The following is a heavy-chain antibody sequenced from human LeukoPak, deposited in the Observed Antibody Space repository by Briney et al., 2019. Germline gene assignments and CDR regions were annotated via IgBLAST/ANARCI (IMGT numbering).Heavy chain of an antibody. D-gene: IGHD3-22*01. CDR3: AREPYYYDSSGYFQGGTYFDY. CDR1: GYSLTDYY. V-gene: IGHV1-2*02. J-gene: IGHJ4*02. CDR2: LIPNTGGT. Sequence: GASVKVSCKASGYSLTDYYVHWVRQAPGQGLEWMGWLIPNTGGTNYALKFQGRVTMTRDTSISTAYMELTRLRSDDTAVYYCAREPYYYDSSGYFQGGTYFDYWGQGTLVTVSS.